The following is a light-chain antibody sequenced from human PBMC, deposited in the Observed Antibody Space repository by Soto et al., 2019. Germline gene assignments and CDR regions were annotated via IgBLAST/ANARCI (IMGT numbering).Light chain of an antibody. V-gene: IGLV2-14*01. CDR2: DVS. CDR1: NSDVGGYNY. CDR3: KSYSRSSTYV. Sequence: QSALTQPASVSGSPGQSITISCTGTNSDVGGYNYVSWYQQHPGKAPKLMIYDVSNRPSGVSNRFSGYKSGNTASLTISGLQAEDEADYYCKSYSRSSTYVFGTGTKVTVL. J-gene: IGLJ1*01.